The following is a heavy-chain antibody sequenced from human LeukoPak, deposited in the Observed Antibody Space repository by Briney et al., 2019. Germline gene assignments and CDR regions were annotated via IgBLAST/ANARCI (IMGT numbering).Heavy chain of an antibody. CDR2: INTNTGNP. D-gene: IGHD3-10*01. V-gene: IGHV7-4-1*02. CDR3: ARVLVRGVMAQVGY. Sequence: INTNTGNPTYAQGFTGRFVFSLDTSVSTAYLQISSLKAEDTAVYYCARVLVRGVMAQVGYWGQGTLVTVSS. J-gene: IGHJ4*02.